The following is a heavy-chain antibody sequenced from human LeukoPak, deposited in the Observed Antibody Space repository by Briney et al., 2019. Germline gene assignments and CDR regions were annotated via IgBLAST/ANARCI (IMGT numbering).Heavy chain of an antibody. V-gene: IGHV3-23*01. D-gene: IGHD4-23*01. Sequence: PGGSLRLSCAASGFTFSSYAMSWVRQAPGKGLEWVSAISGSGGDTYYADSLKGRFTISRDNSKNTLYLQMNSLRAEDTDVYYCAKDRGYGGNARGFDYWGRGTLVTVSS. CDR3: AKDRGYGGNARGFDY. J-gene: IGHJ4*02. CDR2: ISGSGGDT. CDR1: GFTFSSYA.